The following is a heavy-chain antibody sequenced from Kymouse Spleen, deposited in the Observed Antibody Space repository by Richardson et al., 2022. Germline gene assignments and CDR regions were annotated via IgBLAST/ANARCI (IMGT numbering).Heavy chain of an antibody. J-gene: IGHJ6*02. CDR2: IYYSGST. Sequence: QVQLQESGPGLVKPSQTLSLTCTVSGGSISSGGYYWSWIRQHPGKGLEWIGYIYYSGSTYYNPSLKSRVTISVDTSKNQFSLKLSSVTAADTAVYYCARDITIF*LALLLRYGRLGPRDHGHRLL. CDR1: GGSISSGGYY. V-gene: IGHV4-31*03. CDR3: ARDITIF*LALLLRYGR. D-gene: IGHD3-9*01.